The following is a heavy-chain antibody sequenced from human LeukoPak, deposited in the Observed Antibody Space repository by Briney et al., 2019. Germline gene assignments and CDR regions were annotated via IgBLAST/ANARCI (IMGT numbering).Heavy chain of an antibody. Sequence: SETLSLTCTVSGYSISSGFYWGWIRQPPGKGLECIGSIYHSGSTYYNPSLKSRVTISVDTSKNQFSLNLSSVTAADTAMYYCARAVGTSRNFFHYWGQGTLVTVSS. CDR3: ARAVGTSRNFFHY. J-gene: IGHJ4*02. CDR1: GYSISSGFY. CDR2: IYHSGST. V-gene: IGHV4-38-2*02. D-gene: IGHD4-23*01.